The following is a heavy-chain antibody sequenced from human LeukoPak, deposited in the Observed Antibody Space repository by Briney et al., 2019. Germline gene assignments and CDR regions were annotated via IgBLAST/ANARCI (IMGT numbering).Heavy chain of an antibody. Sequence: PSETLSLTCAVYGGSFSGYYWSWIRQPPGKGLEWIGEINYSGSTNYNPSLKSRVTISVDTSKNQFSLKLSSVTAADTAVYYCARVTTVTTSYYFDYWGQGTLVTVSS. V-gene: IGHV4-34*01. CDR1: GGSFSGYY. J-gene: IGHJ4*02. CDR2: INYSGST. CDR3: ARVTTVTTSYYFDY. D-gene: IGHD4-17*01.